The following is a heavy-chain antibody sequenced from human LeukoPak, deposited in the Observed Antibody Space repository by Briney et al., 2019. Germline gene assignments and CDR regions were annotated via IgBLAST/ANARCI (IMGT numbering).Heavy chain of an antibody. D-gene: IGHD3-22*01. CDR3: AKLSGYDSSGYLDY. V-gene: IGHV3-9*01. CDR2: ISWNSGSI. CDR1: GFTFDDYA. Sequence: GGSLRLSCAASGFTFDDYAMHWVRQAPGKGLEWVSGISWNSGSIGYADPVKDRFTISRDNAKNSLYLQMNSLRAEDTALYYCAKLSGYDSSGYLDYWGQGTLVTVSS. J-gene: IGHJ4*02.